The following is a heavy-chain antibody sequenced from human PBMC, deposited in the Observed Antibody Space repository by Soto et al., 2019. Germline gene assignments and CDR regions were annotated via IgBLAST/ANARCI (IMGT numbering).Heavy chain of an antibody. CDR3: VRDRRLRGHPFDI. J-gene: IGHJ3*02. D-gene: IGHD2-21*02. CDR2: ISFDGTAT. Sequence: EVQLVESGGGLVQPGGSLRLSRAASGFSFSSSWMHWVRQAPGKGLVWVSRISFDGTATTSADAVKGRFIISRDNAKNTLFLQMHNLRADDTAMYYCVRDRRLRGHPFDIWGQGTFVSVSS. CDR1: GFSFSSSW. V-gene: IGHV3-74*03.